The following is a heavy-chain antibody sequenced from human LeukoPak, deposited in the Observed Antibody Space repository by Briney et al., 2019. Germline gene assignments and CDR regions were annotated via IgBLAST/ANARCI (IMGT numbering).Heavy chain of an antibody. CDR1: GGSISGYY. V-gene: IGHV4-59*08. CDR2: IYYSGST. J-gene: IGHJ4*02. D-gene: IGHD2-2*01. Sequence: PSETLSLTCTVSGGSISGYYWSWIRQPPGKGLEWIGYIYYSGSTNYNPSLKSRVTISVDTSKNQFSLKLSFVTAADTAVYYCARHPSSSTNPNSRFDYWGQGTLVTVSS. CDR3: ARHPSSSTNPNSRFDY.